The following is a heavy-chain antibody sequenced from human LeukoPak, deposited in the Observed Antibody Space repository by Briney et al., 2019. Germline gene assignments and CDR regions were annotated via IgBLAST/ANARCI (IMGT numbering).Heavy chain of an antibody. J-gene: IGHJ5*02. Sequence: GGSLRLSCAASGFTFSSYGMHWVRQAPGKGLEWVAVIWYDGSNKYYADSVKGRFTISRDNSKNTLYLQMNSLRAEDTAVYYCARLSYYDSSGYPDRWGQGTLVTVSS. CDR1: GFTFSSYG. CDR3: ARLSYYDSSGYPDR. V-gene: IGHV3-33*08. D-gene: IGHD3-22*01. CDR2: IWYDGSNK.